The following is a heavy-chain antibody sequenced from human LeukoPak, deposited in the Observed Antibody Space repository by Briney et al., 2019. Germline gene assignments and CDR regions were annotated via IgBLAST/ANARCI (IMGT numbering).Heavy chain of an antibody. D-gene: IGHD3-10*01. CDR2: IGSSGATI. J-gene: IGHJ6*02. CDR3: AKISVGPLSRPTHVSLYYGMDV. Sequence: GGSLRVSCAASGFTFNKFAMSWVRQAPGKGPEWVSGIGSSGATIFYADSVKGRFTISRDNSKNTVYLEMNNLTAEDTAIYYCAKISVGPLSRPTHVSLYYGMDVWGQGTTVTVSS. CDR1: GFTFNKFA. V-gene: IGHV3-23*01.